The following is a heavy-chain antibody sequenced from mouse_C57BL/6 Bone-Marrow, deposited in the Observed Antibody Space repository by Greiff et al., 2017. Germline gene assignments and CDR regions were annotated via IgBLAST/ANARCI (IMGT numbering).Heavy chain of an antibody. V-gene: IGHV1-64*01. D-gene: IGHD3-2*02. CDR3: ARQLRLLYYYAMDY. Sequence: QVHVKQPGAELVKPGASVKLSCKASGYTFTSYWVHWVKQRPGQGLEWIGMIHPNSGSTNYNEKFKSKATLTVDKSSSTAYMQLSSLTSEDSAVYYCARQLRLLYYYAMDYWGQGTSVTVSS. CDR2: IHPNSGST. J-gene: IGHJ4*01. CDR1: GYTFTSYW.